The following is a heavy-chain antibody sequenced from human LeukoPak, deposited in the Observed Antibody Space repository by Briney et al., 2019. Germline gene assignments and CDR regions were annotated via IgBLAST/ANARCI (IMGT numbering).Heavy chain of an antibody. D-gene: IGHD3-9*01. CDR3: ARDYDVLTAYPPTQLFDP. CDR2: IYYSGST. Sequence: KASETLSLTCTVSGGSISSYYWSWIRQPPGKGLEWIGYIYYSGSTNYNPSLKSRVTMSVDTSKNQFSLKLNSVTAADTAVYYCARDYDVLTAYPPTQLFDPWGQGTLVTVSS. J-gene: IGHJ5*02. CDR1: GGSISSYY. V-gene: IGHV4-59*12.